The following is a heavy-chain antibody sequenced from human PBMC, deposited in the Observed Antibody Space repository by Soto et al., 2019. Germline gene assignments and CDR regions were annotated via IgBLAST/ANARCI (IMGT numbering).Heavy chain of an antibody. CDR3: ARHLWLVYGGQVNWFDP. J-gene: IGHJ5*02. CDR1: GGSISSSSYY. CDR2: IYYSGST. Sequence: PSETLSLTCTVSGGSISSSSYYWGWIRQPPGKGLEWIGSIYYSGSTYYNPSLKSRVTISVDTSKNQFSLKLSSVTAADTAVYYCARHLWLVYGGQVNWFDPWGQGTLVTVSS. D-gene: IGHD6-19*01. V-gene: IGHV4-39*01.